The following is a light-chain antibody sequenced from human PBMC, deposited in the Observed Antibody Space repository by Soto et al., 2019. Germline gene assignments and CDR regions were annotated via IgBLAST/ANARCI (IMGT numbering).Light chain of an antibody. CDR2: GAS. CDR3: QQYGSSPVT. CDR1: QSVSSSY. Sequence: EIVLTQSPGTLSLSPGERATLSCRASQSVSSSYLAWYQQKPGQAPRLLIYGASSSATGIPDRFSGSGSGTYFTLTISRLETEEFAVYSCQQYGSSPVTFGQGTKLEIK. V-gene: IGKV3-20*01. J-gene: IGKJ2*01.